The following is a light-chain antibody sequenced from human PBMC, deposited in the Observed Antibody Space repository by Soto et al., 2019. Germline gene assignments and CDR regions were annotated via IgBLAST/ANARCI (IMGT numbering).Light chain of an antibody. CDR3: QQYGSSSWP. CDR2: GAS. Sequence: EIVLTQSPCTLSLSPGERATLSCRASQSISSSYLAWYQQRPGQAPRLLIYGASSRATGIPDRFSGSGSGTEFTLTISRLEPEDFAVYYCQQYGSSSWPFGQGTKVDI. V-gene: IGKV3-20*01. J-gene: IGKJ1*01. CDR1: QSISSSY.